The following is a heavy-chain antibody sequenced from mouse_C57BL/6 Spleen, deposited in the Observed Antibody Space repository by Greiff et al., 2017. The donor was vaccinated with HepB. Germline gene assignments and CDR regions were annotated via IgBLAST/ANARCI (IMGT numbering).Heavy chain of an antibody. CDR2: IDPSDSYT. CDR3: ARETFDY. Sequence: VQLQQPGAELVMPGASVKLSCKASGYTFTSYWMHWVKQRPGQGLEWIGEIDPSDSYTNYNQKFKVKSTLTVDKSSSTAYMQLSSLTSEDSAVYYCARETFDYWGQGTTLTVSS. J-gene: IGHJ2*01. V-gene: IGHV1-69*01. CDR1: GYTFTSYW.